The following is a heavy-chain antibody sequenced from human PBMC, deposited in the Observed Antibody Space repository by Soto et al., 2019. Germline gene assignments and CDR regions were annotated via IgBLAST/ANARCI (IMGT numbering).Heavy chain of an antibody. CDR1: GFTFSGYS. Sequence: EVQLVESGGGLVKPGGSLRLSCTASGFTFSGYSMTWVRQAPGKGLEWVADLSSGSDYIYYADPVKGRFIISRDNAKHSLYQQMNSIRTEDTAVYYCARGGICTGYDKWGQGTLVTASS. CDR3: ARGGICTGYDK. V-gene: IGHV3-21*01. D-gene: IGHD5-12*01. CDR2: LSSGSDYI. J-gene: IGHJ4*02.